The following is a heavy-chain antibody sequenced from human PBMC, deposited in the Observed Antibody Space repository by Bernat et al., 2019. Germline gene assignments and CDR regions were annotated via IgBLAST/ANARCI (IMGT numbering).Heavy chain of an antibody. Sequence: QVQLVQSGAEVKKPGSSVKVSCKASVGTFSSYTISWVRQAPVQGLEWMGRIIPILGIANYAQKFQDRVKITADKSTSTAYMELSSLRTEDTAVYYCASGGGYYDSSGSPGGFDFDYWGQGTLVTVSS. CDR2: IIPILGIA. CDR1: VGTFSSYT. D-gene: IGHD3-22*01. CDR3: ASGGGYYDSSGSPGGFDFDY. V-gene: IGHV1-69*02. J-gene: IGHJ4*02.